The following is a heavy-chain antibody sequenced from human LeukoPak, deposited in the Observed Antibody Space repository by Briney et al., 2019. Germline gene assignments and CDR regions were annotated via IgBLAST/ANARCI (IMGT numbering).Heavy chain of an antibody. CDR1: GFIFEDYG. D-gene: IGHD6-19*01. CDR2: INRNGGST. V-gene: IGHV3-20*04. J-gene: IGHJ4*02. Sequence: GGSLRLSCASSGFIFEDYGMSWVRQGPGKGLEWVSGINRNGGSTGYADSVKGRFTISRDNAKNSLYLQMNSLRAEDTALYYCARARSGWYEGFGYWGQGTLVTVSS. CDR3: ARARSGWYEGFGY.